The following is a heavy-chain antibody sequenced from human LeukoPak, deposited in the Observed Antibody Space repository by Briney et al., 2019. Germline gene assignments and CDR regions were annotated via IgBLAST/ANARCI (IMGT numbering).Heavy chain of an antibody. V-gene: IGHV3-74*01. CDR2: INSDGTST. D-gene: IGHD1-26*01. CDR3: ARAYSGNYYNWFDP. CDR1: GFTFSSNW. Sequence: GRSLRLSCAASGFTFSSNWMHWVRQAPREGFGWVSRINSDGTSTIYADSVKGRFTIARDNAKNTLYLQMNILRAEDTAVYYCARAYSGNYYNWFDPWGQGTLVTVSS. J-gene: IGHJ5*02.